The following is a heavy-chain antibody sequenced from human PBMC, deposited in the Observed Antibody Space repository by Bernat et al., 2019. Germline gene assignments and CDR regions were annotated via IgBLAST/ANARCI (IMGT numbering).Heavy chain of an antibody. J-gene: IGHJ4*02. CDR3: ARDGVYGDYDYYFDY. CDR2: ISYDGSNK. CDR1: GFTFSSYA. V-gene: IGHV3-30-3*01. D-gene: IGHD4-17*01. Sequence: VQLVESGGGLVQPGGSLRLSCSASGFTFSSYAMHWVRQAPGKGLEWVAGISYDGSNKYYADSVKGRFTISRDNSKNTLYLQMNSLRAEDTAVYYCARDGVYGDYDYYFDYWGQGTLVTVSS.